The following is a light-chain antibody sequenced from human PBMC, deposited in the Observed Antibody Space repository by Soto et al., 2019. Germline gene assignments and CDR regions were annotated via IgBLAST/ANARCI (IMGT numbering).Light chain of an antibody. CDR3: QQYDNLPRGT. Sequence: DIQMTQSPSSLSASVGDRVTITCQASQDISNYLNWYQQKPGKAPKLLIYAASNLERGVPSRFSGSGSCTDFTFTISSLPPEDIAPYYCQQYDNLPRGTFGQGTKLEIK. V-gene: IGKV1-33*01. J-gene: IGKJ2*02. CDR1: QDISNY. CDR2: AAS.